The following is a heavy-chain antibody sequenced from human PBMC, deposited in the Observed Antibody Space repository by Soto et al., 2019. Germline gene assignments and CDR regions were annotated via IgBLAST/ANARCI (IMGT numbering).Heavy chain of an antibody. V-gene: IGHV4-4*07. D-gene: IGHD3-22*01. Sequence: SETLSLTCTVSGGSISSYYLSWIRQAAGKGLEWIGHIYTSGSTTYNPSLKSRVTMSVDTSKNHFSLKLRSVTAADTAVYYCARDWNYYDSSGSMTGYFDNWGQGTLVTVSS. CDR2: IYTSGST. J-gene: IGHJ4*02. CDR1: GGSISSYY. CDR3: ARDWNYYDSSGSMTGYFDN.